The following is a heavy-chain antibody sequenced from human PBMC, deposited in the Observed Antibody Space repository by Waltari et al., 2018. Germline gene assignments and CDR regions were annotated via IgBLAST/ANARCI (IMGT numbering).Heavy chain of an antibody. J-gene: IGHJ4*02. CDR1: GYKFTGVY. V-gene: IGHV1-2*07. CDR2: INPNSGRT. CDR3: ARDDHCDF. Sequence: QVQLVQSGAEVKKPGASVRVSCKASGYKFTGVYMHWLRQAPGQGLEWMGWINPNSGRTRYAHKFEDRVIMSRDTSTSTAFMELTGLRPDDTAVYYCARDDHCDFWGQGTLVTVSS.